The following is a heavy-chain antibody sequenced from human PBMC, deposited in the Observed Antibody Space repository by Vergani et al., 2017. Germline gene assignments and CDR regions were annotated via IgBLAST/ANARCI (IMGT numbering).Heavy chain of an antibody. Sequence: QVQLVQSGAEVKKPGSSVKVSCKASGGTFSSYAISWVRQAPGQGLEWMGGIIPIFGTANYAQKFQGRVTITADESTSTAYMELSSLRSEDTAVYYCAREIGAVAGTGVKYYLDYWGQGTLVTVSS. CDR1: GGTFSSYA. V-gene: IGHV1-69*01. CDR3: AREIGAVAGTGVKYYLDY. D-gene: IGHD6-19*01. J-gene: IGHJ4*02. CDR2: IIPIFGTA.